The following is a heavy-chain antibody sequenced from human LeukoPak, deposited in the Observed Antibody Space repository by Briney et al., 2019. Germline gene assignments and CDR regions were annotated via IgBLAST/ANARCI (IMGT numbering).Heavy chain of an antibody. CDR2: TSSTGRT. D-gene: IGHD6-19*01. CDR1: GASTSSDTYF. CDR3: AKGAGPPWFDP. V-gene: IGHV4-61*02. Sequence: KPSETLSPTCTVSGASTSSDTYFWRWIRQPAGKGLEWFGRTSSTGRTDYNPSPTSRVTISVDTSKNQLSMKLSSVTAADTAVYYCAKGAGPPWFDPWGQGTLVTVSS. J-gene: IGHJ5*02.